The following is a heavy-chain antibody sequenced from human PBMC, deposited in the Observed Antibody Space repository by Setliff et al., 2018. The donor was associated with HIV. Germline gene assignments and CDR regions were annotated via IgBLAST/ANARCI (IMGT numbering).Heavy chain of an antibody. CDR1: GFTFSRYG. J-gene: IGHJ4*02. D-gene: IGHD6-6*01. V-gene: IGHV3-30*03. CDR2: ILYDGSNK. Sequence: GSLRLSCAASGFTFSRYGMHWVRQAPGKGLEWVAVILYDGSNKYYADSVKGRFTISRDNLKKRVYLQMSSLRAEDTAVYFCARDTGQLVYYFDSWGQGTLVTVSS. CDR3: ARDTGQLVYYFDS.